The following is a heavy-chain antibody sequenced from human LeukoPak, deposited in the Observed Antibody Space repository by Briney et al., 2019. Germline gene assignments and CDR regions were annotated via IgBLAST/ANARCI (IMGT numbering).Heavy chain of an antibody. Sequence: GESLKISCKGSGYSFTTYWSAWVRQVPGKGLEWMGFIYPGDSDTRYSPSFQGQDTISADKSISTAYLQWSSLKASDTAMYYCARLGTALDYWGQGTLVTVSS. CDR1: GYSFTTYW. CDR3: ARLGTALDY. D-gene: IGHD2-21*02. CDR2: IYPGDSDT. J-gene: IGHJ4*02. V-gene: IGHV5-51*01.